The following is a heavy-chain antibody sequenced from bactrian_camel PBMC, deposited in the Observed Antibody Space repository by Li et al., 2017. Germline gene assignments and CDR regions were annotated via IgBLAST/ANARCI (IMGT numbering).Heavy chain of an antibody. Sequence: HVQLVESGGRSVQAGESLRLSCATSGYTCIGWLRQALGKRRELIATVDTTGSKAYTDVVKGRFTISQDSAENTLYLQMDSLKPEDTAMYYCAAYCAVVTGMIFPPSPPSDSWGPGTQVTVS. CDR3: AAYCAVVTGMIFPPSPPSDS. CDR1: GYTCI. J-gene: IGHJ4*01. D-gene: IGHD2*01. V-gene: IGHV3S53*01. CDR2: VDTTGSK.